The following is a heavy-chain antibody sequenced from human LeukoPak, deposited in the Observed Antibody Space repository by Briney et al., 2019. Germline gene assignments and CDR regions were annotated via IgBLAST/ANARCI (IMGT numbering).Heavy chain of an antibody. CDR2: ISGSGGST. V-gene: IGHV3-23*01. Sequence: WGSLRLSCTASGFTFSSYAMSWVRQAPGQGLEWVSAISGSGGSTYYADSVKGRFTISRDTSKNTSYLQMNSLRADETAVYSCAKGAGWYVYYCVYWGQGTLVTVSS. J-gene: IGHJ4*02. CDR1: GFTFSSYA. CDR3: AKGAGWYVYYCVY. D-gene: IGHD6-19*01.